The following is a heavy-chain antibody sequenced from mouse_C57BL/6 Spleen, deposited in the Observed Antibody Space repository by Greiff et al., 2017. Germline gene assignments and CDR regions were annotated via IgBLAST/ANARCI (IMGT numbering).Heavy chain of an antibody. D-gene: IGHD1-1*01. Sequence: VQLQQPGAELVKPGASVKLSCKASGYTFTSYWMHWVKQRPGQGLEWIGMIHPNSGSTNYNEKFKSKATLTVDKSSSPAYMQLSSLTSEDSAVYYCARSGTLTTVVAHYYAMDYWGQGTSVTVSS. CDR1: GYTFTSYW. CDR2: IHPNSGST. J-gene: IGHJ4*01. CDR3: ARSGTLTTVVAHYYAMDY. V-gene: IGHV1-64*01.